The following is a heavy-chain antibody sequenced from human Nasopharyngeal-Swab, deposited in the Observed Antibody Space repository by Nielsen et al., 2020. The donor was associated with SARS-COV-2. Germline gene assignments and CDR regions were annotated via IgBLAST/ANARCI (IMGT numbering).Heavy chain of an antibody. CDR3: TRRTLSSSGYYFDY. Sequence: SETLSLTCTVSGGSISSYYWTWIRQPPGKGLECIGYISYSGSTNYNPSLKSRVTILVDTSKNQFSLKLSSVTAADTAVYYCTRRTLSSSGYYFDYWGQGTLVTVSS. CDR2: ISYSGST. D-gene: IGHD2-2*01. CDR1: GGSISSYY. J-gene: IGHJ4*02. V-gene: IGHV4-59*08.